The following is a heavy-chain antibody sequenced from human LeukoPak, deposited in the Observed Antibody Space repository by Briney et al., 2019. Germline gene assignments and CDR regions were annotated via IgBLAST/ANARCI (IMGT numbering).Heavy chain of an antibody. J-gene: IGHJ4*02. Sequence: SETLSLTCTVSGGSISSGGYYWRWIRQHPGKGLEWIGYIYYSGSTYYNPSLKSRVTISVDTSKNQFSLKLSSVTAADTAVYYCARDRALVVFDYWGQGTLVTVSS. D-gene: IGHD2-15*01. CDR2: IYYSGST. CDR3: ARDRALVVFDY. CDR1: GGSISSGGYY. V-gene: IGHV4-31*03.